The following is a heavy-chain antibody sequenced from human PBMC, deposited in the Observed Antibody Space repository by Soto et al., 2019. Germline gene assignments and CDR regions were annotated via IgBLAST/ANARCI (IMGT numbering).Heavy chain of an antibody. V-gene: IGHV5-51*01. CDR1: GYTFIGYY. Sequence: KVSCKASGYTFIGYYIHWVRQAPGQGLEWMGLIFTRDSETKTSPSFQGHVSFSVDNSINTVYLQWTSLKTTDTGIYFCARGYFDSGHGYDLWGQGTLVTVSS. J-gene: IGHJ5*02. D-gene: IGHD3-10*01. CDR3: ARGYFDSGHGYDL. CDR2: IFTRDSET.